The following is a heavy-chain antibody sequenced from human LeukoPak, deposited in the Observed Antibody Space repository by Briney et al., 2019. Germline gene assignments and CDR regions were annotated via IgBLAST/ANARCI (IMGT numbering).Heavy chain of an antibody. D-gene: IGHD2-2*01. CDR2: IYSGGNT. CDR3: AKGVGGVVVPAAMLYFDY. J-gene: IGHJ4*02. Sequence: GGSLRLSCTVSGFTVSSNSMSWVRQAPGKGLEWVSFIYSGGNTHYSDSVKGRFTISRDNAKNSLYLQMNSLRAEDTALYYCAKGVGGVVVPAAMLYFDYWGQGTLVTVSS. CDR1: GFTVSSNS. V-gene: IGHV3-53*05.